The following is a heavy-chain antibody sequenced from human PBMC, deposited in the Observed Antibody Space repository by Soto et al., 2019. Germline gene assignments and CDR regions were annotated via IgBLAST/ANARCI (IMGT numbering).Heavy chain of an antibody. CDR1: GGSIRSYY. CDR2: IYYSGST. D-gene: IGHD6-19*01. CDR3: AGLAVAGTEDASDI. J-gene: IGHJ3*02. Sequence: SETLALTCTVSGGSIRSYYWSWIRQPPGKGLEWIGYIYYSGSTNYNPSLKSRVTISVDTSKNQFSLKLSSVTAADTAVYYCAGLAVAGTEDASDIWGQGTMVTVSS. V-gene: IGHV4-59*01.